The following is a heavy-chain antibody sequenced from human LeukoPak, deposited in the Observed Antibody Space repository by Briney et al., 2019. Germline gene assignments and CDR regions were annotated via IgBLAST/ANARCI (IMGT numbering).Heavy chain of an antibody. J-gene: IGHJ3*02. V-gene: IGHV1-69*13. CDR1: GGTFSSYA. D-gene: IGHD3-10*01. CDR2: IIPIFGTA. CDR3: ARDPLYYYGSGSGAFDI. Sequence: SVKVSCKASGGTFSSYAISWVRQAPGQGLEWMGGIIPIFGTANYAQKFQGRVTITADESTGTAYMELSSLRSEDTAVYYCARDPLYYYGSGSGAFDIWGQGTMVTVSS.